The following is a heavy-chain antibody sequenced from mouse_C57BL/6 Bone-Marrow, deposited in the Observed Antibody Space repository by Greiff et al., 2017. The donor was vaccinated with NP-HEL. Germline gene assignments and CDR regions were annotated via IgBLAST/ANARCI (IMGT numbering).Heavy chain of an antibody. CDR1: GFTFSDFY. J-gene: IGHJ1*03. CDR3: ARDAPYYYGSSHWYFDV. D-gene: IGHD1-1*01. CDR2: SRNKANDYTT. Sequence: EVQLMESGGGLVQSGRSLRLSCATSGFTFSDFYMEWVRQAPGKGLEWIAASRNKANDYTTEYSASVKGRFIVSRDTSQSILYLQMNALRAEDTAIYYCARDAPYYYGSSHWYFDVWGTGTTVTVSS. V-gene: IGHV7-1*01.